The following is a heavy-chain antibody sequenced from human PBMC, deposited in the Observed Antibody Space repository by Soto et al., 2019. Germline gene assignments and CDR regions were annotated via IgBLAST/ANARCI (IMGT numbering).Heavy chain of an antibody. CDR1: GYTFTSYG. CDR2: ISAYNGDT. CDR3: ARSSGTYPPSRYYHGLDV. D-gene: IGHD1-26*01. V-gene: IGHV1-18*01. Sequence: QVQLVQSGPEVKKPGASVKVSCKASGYTFTSYGFSWVRQAPGQGLEWMGWISAYNGDTNYPQKFQAKVTMTTDASTSTAYLDLRSLRSDDTAVYYCARSSGTYPPSRYYHGLDVWGQGTTVTVSS. J-gene: IGHJ6*02.